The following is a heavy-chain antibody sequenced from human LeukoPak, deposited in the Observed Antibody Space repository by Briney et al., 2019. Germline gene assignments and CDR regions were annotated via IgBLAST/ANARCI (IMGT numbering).Heavy chain of an antibody. Sequence: SETLSLTCAVYGGSFSGYYWSWIRQPPGKGLEWIGDVNHSGSTYYNPSLKSRVTISVDTSKNQFSLKLISVTAADTAVYYCARHCSGGTCHLGFYYYYYGMDVWGQGTTVTVSS. CDR1: GGSFSGYY. D-gene: IGHD2-15*01. V-gene: IGHV4-34*01. CDR2: VNHSGST. CDR3: ARHCSGGTCHLGFYYYYYGMDV. J-gene: IGHJ6*02.